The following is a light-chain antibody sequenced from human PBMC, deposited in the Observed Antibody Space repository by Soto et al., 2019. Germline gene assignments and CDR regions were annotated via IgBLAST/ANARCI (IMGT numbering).Light chain of an antibody. CDR2: GAS. CDR3: QQYGSSPRT. V-gene: IGKV3-20*01. CDR1: QSVSNNY. Sequence: EIVLTQSPGTLSLSPGERATLSCRASQSVSNNYLAWYQQKTGQAPRLLIYGASSRDTGIPDRFSGSGSGTDFTLTISRLEPEDFAVYYCQQYGSSPRTFGRGTKVDIK. J-gene: IGKJ1*01.